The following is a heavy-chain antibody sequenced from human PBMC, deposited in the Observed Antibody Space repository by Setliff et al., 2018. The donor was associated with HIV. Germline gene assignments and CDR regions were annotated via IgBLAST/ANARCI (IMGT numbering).Heavy chain of an antibody. CDR3: ARARRDSYDRGRRNHYYIDV. CDR2: MNPNSGNT. V-gene: IGHV1-8*02. CDR1: GYTFSSYD. Sequence: ASVKVSCKASGYTFSSYDINWVRQATGQGLEWMGWMNPNSGNTGYAQKFQGRVTMTRVTSISTAYMELNNLKFEDTAVYYCARARRDSYDRGRRNHYYIDVWARGATVTVSS. D-gene: IGHD3-22*01. J-gene: IGHJ6*03.